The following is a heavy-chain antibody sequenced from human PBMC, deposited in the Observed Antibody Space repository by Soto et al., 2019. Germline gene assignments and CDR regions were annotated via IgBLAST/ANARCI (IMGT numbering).Heavy chain of an antibody. D-gene: IGHD4-17*01. CDR1: GFTFSSYD. V-gene: IGHV3-23*01. CDR3: GKEPTATVNFDY. J-gene: IGHJ4*02. CDR2: ISATGGTT. Sequence: GGSLRLSCAASGFTFSSYDMNWVRQAPGKGLEWVSGISATGGTTHYADSVKGRFTISRDNSKNTLYLQMNNLRAEDTAIYFWGKEPTATVNFDYWGLGTLVTVSS.